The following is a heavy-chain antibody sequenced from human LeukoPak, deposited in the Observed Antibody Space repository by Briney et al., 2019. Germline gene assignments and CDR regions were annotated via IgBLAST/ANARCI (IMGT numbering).Heavy chain of an antibody. CDR2: IYYSGGT. Sequence: SETLSLTCTVSGGSISGYYWSWIRQPPGKGLECIGYIYYSGGTNYSPSLKSRVTISVDTSRNQFSLKLTSVTAADTAVYYCAKVSDRDSSGYYWGFEYWGQGTLVTVSS. CDR3: AKVSDRDSSGYYWGFEY. J-gene: IGHJ4*02. D-gene: IGHD3-22*01. CDR1: GGSISGYY. V-gene: IGHV4-59*08.